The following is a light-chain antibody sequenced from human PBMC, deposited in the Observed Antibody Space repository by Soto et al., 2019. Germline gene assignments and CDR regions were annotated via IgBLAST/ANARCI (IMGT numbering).Light chain of an antibody. CDR3: SSYAPSVNFVV. V-gene: IGLV2-23*01. Sequence: QSALTQPASVSGSPGQSITISCTGTSSDVGTYNLVSWYQQHPGKAPKLIISEASRRPSGVSDRFSGSQSDNTASLTISGRQPEDEANYDCSSYAPSVNFVVFGGGPQLTVL. CDR2: EAS. CDR1: SSDVGTYNL. J-gene: IGLJ2*01.